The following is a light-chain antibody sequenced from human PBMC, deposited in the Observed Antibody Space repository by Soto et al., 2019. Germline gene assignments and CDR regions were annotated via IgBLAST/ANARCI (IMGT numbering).Light chain of an antibody. CDR3: CSYGGSRAV. J-gene: IGLJ7*01. CDR1: SSDVGSHNL. CDR2: EVS. Sequence: QSALTQPASVSGSPGQSITISCTGTSSDVGSHNLVSWYQQHPGQAPKLMIYEVSKRPLGVSARFSASTSGNTASLTISGLQAEDDADYYCCSYGGSRAVFGGGTQLTVL. V-gene: IGLV2-23*02.